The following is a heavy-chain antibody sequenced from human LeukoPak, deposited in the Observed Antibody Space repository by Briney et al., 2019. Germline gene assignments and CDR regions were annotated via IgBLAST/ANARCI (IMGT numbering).Heavy chain of an antibody. J-gene: IGHJ6*02. CDR3: ARPEGSTYYYYGMDV. Sequence: PGGSLRLSCAASGFTVSSNYMSWVRQAPGKGLEWVSVIYSGGSTYYADSVKGRFTISRDNSKNTLYLQMNSLRAEDTAVYYCARPEGSTYYYYGMDVWGQGTTVTVSS. D-gene: IGHD5/OR15-5a*01. CDR1: GFTVSSNY. V-gene: IGHV3-66*04. CDR2: IYSGGST.